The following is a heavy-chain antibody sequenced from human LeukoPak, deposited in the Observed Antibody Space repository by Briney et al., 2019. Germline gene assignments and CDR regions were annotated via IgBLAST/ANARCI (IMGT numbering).Heavy chain of an antibody. CDR1: GFTLDDYA. Sequence: GGSLRLSCEASGFTLDDYAMHWVRQDPGKGLEWVSGISWNGGSIGYADCVKGRFTISRDNAKKSLYLQMNSLRAEDTALYYCAKSGSGELCFDYWGQGTLVTVSS. V-gene: IGHV3-9*01. D-gene: IGHD1-14*01. J-gene: IGHJ4*02. CDR3: AKSGSGELCFDY. CDR2: ISWNGGSI.